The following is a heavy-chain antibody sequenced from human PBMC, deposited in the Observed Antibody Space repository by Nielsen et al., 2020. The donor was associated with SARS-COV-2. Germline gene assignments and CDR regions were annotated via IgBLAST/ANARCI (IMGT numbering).Heavy chain of an antibody. CDR1: GVSTSSGDYF. D-gene: IGHD3-10*01. J-gene: IGHJ4*02. V-gene: IGHV4-30-4*08. Sequence: SETLSLTCTVSGVSTSSGDYFWTWIRQPPGKGLEWIGHIYYNGNTYYRPSLKSRLTISINTSRNQFSLSLSSVTAADTAVYYCARTLWFGESPFDFWGQGTLVSVSS. CDR3: ARTLWFGESPFDF. CDR2: IYYNGNT.